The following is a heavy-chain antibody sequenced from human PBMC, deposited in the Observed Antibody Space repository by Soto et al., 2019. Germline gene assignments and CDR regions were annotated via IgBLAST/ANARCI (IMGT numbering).Heavy chain of an antibody. Sequence: ASVKVSCKASGYTFTGYYMHWVRQAPGQGLEWMGWINPNSGGTNYAQKFQGWVTMTRDTSISTAYMELSRLRSDDTAVYYCARDSNTAMDYYFDYWGQGTLVTV. CDR1: GYTFTGYY. CDR3: ARDSNTAMDYYFDY. CDR2: INPNSGGT. V-gene: IGHV1-2*04. D-gene: IGHD5-18*01. J-gene: IGHJ4*02.